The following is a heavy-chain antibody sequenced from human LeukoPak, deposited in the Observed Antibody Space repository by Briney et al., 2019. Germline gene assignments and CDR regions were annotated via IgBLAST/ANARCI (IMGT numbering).Heavy chain of an antibody. V-gene: IGHV3-66*04. CDR2: IYRGGST. Sequence: GESLKISCAASGFTVGSNYMSWVRQAPGKGLEWVSIIYRGGSTNYADSVKGRFTISRDTSKNTLYLQMNSLRAEDTAVYYCARLSANSSAYFFDYWGQGTLVTASS. J-gene: IGHJ4*02. D-gene: IGHD3-22*01. CDR3: ARLSANSSAYFFDY. CDR1: GFTVGSNY.